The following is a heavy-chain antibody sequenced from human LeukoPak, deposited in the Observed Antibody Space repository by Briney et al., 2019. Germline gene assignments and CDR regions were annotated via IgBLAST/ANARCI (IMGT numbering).Heavy chain of an antibody. Sequence: ASVKVSCKASGYTFSTYGINWVRQAPGQGLEWMGWISAYSGNTHYAQKLQGRVTMTTDTSTSTAYMELRSLRSDDTAVYYCARDERPLGPYYYYYGMDVWGQGTTVTVSS. J-gene: IGHJ6*02. D-gene: IGHD7-27*01. CDR1: GYTFSTYG. CDR2: ISAYSGNT. V-gene: IGHV1-18*01. CDR3: ARDERPLGPYYYYYGMDV.